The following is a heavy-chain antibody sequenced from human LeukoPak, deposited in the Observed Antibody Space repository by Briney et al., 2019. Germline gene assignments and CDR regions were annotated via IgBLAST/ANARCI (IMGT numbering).Heavy chain of an antibody. D-gene: IGHD1-1*01. Sequence: ASVKVSCKASGYTLISYGISWVRQAPGQGLEWMGWISAYNGNTNYAQKLQGRVTMTTDTSTSTAYMELRSLRSDDTAVYYCAREAERGYYYYGMDVWGQGTTVTVSS. V-gene: IGHV1-18*01. CDR2: ISAYNGNT. CDR1: GYTLISYG. CDR3: AREAERGYYYYGMDV. J-gene: IGHJ6*02.